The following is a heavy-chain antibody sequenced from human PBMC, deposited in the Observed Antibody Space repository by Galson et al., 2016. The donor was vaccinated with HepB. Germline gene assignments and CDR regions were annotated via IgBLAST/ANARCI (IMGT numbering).Heavy chain of an antibody. V-gene: IGHV3-30*18. CDR2: ISNDGSNT. Sequence: SLRLSCAASGFIFSSYGMNWVRQAPGKGLEWVALISNDGSNTYYAESLKGRLTISRDNSNNTMLLHMNSLRGEDTAVYYCVKDRAGAGSRGFDFWGQGTLVTVSS. CDR3: VKDRAGAGSRGFDF. CDR1: GFIFSSYG. D-gene: IGHD6-13*01. J-gene: IGHJ4*02.